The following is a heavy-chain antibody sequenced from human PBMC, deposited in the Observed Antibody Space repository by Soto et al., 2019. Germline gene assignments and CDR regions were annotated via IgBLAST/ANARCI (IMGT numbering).Heavy chain of an antibody. Sequence: APVEVSSKASGLTFTSYCISWVRQAPGQGLEWMGWINAGNGNTKYSQKFQGRVTITRDTSASTAYMELSSLRSEDTAVYYCARDLGPSHWFDPWGQGTLVTVSS. CDR3: ARDLGPSHWFDP. J-gene: IGHJ5*02. D-gene: IGHD3-10*01. V-gene: IGHV1-3*01. CDR1: GLTFTSYC. CDR2: INAGNGNT.